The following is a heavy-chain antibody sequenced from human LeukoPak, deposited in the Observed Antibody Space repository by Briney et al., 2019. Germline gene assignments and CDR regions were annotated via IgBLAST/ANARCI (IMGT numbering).Heavy chain of an antibody. J-gene: IGHJ5*02. D-gene: IGHD1-26*01. CDR2: IYSSGIT. CDR3: ARDEVGATAKFDP. Sequence: QPGGSLRLSCAASGFTVSSNYITWVRRAPGKGLEWVSVIYSSGITYYADSVKGRFTISRDNAKNSLYLQMNSLRAEDTAVYYCARDEVGATAKFDPWGQGTLVTVSS. CDR1: GFTVSSNY. V-gene: IGHV3-66*01.